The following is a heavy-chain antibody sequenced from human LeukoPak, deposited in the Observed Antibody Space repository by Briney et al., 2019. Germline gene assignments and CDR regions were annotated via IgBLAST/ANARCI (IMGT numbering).Heavy chain of an antibody. CDR1: VASISSYY. CDR2: IYYSGNT. V-gene: IGHV4-59*12. D-gene: IGHD3-16*01. J-gene: IGHJ3*02. CDR3: ARFRNFVSDI. Sequence: SETLSLPCTVCVASISSYYWHCIRQPPAQALEWIGYIYYSGNTNYNPSLKSRVTMSVDTTKNQFSLKVTSVTAADTAVYYCARFRNFVSDIWGQGTMVTVSS.